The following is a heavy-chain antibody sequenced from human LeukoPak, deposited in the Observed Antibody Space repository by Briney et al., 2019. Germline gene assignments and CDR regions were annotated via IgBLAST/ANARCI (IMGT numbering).Heavy chain of an antibody. D-gene: IGHD2-2*01. J-gene: IGHJ4*02. V-gene: IGHV1-46*01. CDR1: GYTFTSYY. CDR2: INPSGGST. Sequence: ASVKVSCKASGYTFTSYYMHWVRQAPGQGLEWMGIINPSGGSTSYAQKFQGRLTIARDSSASTAYMELSSLRSEDTAVYYCAREMFGTSRPSDYWGQGTLVTVSS. CDR3: AREMFGTSRPSDY.